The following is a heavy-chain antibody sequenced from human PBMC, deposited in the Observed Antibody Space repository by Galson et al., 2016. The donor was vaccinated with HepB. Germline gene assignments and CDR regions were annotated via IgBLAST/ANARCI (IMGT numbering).Heavy chain of an antibody. J-gene: IGHJ6*02. CDR2: VYHSGSA. Sequence: SETLSLTCRVSDFSIDSGYYWGWIRQPPGRGLEWIGSVYHSGSASYNPSLQSRVTISVDTDRNQFSLKVTSVTAADTAIYYCTRDPQPAYYYHGMDVWGQGTTVTVSS. D-gene: IGHD2-2*01. V-gene: IGHV4-38-2*02. CDR1: DFSIDSGYY. CDR3: TRDPQPAYYYHGMDV.